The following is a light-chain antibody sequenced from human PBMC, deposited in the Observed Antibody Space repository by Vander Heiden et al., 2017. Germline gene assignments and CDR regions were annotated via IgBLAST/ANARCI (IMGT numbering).Light chain of an antibody. CDR3: AAWDDSLSCVV. Sequence: QSVLTQPPSASGTPGQRVTISCSGTSSNIGSNFLYWYQQLPGTAPKLLIYRNNQRPSGGPDRFSGSKFGTSASLAISGLRSEDEADYYCAAWDDSLSCVVFGGGTKLTVL. CDR2: RNN. V-gene: IGLV1-47*01. CDR1: SSNIGSNF. J-gene: IGLJ2*01.